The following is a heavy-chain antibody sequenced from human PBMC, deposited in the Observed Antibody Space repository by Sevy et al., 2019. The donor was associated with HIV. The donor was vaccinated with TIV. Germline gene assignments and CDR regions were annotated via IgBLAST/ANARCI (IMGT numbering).Heavy chain of an antibody. CDR2: IIPIFGTA. J-gene: IGHJ3*02. V-gene: IGHV1-69*13. Sequence: ASVKFSCKASGGTFSSYAISWVRQAPGQGLGWMGGIIPIFGTANYAQKFQGRVTITADESTSTAYMELSSLRSEDTAVYYCASDVSDNAFDIWGQGTMVTISS. CDR3: ASDVSDNAFDI. D-gene: IGHD3-16*02. CDR1: GGTFSSYA.